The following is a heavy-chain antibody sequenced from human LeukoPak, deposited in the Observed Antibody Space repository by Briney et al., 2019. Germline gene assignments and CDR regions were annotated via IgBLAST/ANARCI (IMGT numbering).Heavy chain of an antibody. D-gene: IGHD3-3*01. J-gene: IGHJ5*02. CDR2: IYYSGST. V-gene: IGHV4-39*01. CDR3: ARQVNYGFWSGYSPFNWFDP. CDR1: GGSISSSSYY. Sequence: SETLSLTCTVSGGSISSSSYYWGWIRQPPGKGLEWIGSIYYSGSTYYNPSLKSRVTISVDASKNQFSLKLSSVTAADTAVYYCARQVNYGFWSGYSPFNWFDPWGQGTLVTVSS.